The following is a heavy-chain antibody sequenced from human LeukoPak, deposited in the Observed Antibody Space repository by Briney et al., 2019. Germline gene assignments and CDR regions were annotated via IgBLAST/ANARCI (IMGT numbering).Heavy chain of an antibody. CDR3: ARRNGYCSSTSCYAAGFDY. CDR1: GYSISSGYY. D-gene: IGHD2-2*03. CDR2: IYYSGST. J-gene: IGHJ4*02. Sequence: PSGTLSLTCTVSGYSISSGYYWGWIRQPPGKGLEWIGYIYYSGSTNYNPSLKSRVTISVDTSKNQFSLKLSSVTAADTAVYYCARRNGYCSSTSCYAAGFDYWGQGTLVTVSS. V-gene: IGHV4-61*01.